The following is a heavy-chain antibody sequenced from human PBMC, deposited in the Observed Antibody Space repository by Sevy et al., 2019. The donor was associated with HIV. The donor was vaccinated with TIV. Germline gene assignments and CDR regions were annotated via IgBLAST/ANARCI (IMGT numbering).Heavy chain of an antibody. D-gene: IGHD4-17*01. J-gene: IGHJ4*02. CDR1: GFTFSDYW. CDR3: ARGVTTVTPFDY. Sequence: EGSLRLSCTASGFTFSDYWMSWVRQAPGKGLEWVANIKQDGSDKHYVDSVKGRFTISGDNAKNSLYLQMNSLRAGDTAVYYCARGVTTVTPFDYWGQGTLVTVSS. V-gene: IGHV3-7*01. CDR2: IKQDGSDK.